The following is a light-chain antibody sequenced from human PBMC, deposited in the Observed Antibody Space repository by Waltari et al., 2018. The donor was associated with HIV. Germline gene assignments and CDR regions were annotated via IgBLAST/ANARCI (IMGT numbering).Light chain of an antibody. Sequence: QAVVTQEPSLTVSPGGTVTLTCGSSTGPVTSGHYPYWFQQKPAQAPTAPIFDTSNKHCLTPARFSGSLLWSEAALTLAGAQPEDEAEYDCLLSYSGASWVFGGGTKVTVL. CDR2: DTS. V-gene: IGLV7-46*01. CDR3: LLSYSGASWV. CDR1: TGPVTSGHY. J-gene: IGLJ3*02.